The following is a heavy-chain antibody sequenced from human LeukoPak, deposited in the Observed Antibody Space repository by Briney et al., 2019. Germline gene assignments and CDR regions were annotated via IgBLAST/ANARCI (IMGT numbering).Heavy chain of an antibody. J-gene: IGHJ4*02. CDR2: ISVYNGNT. Sequence: GASVKVSCKASGYTFTSYDITWVRQAPGQGLEWMGWISVYNGNTKYAQKVEGRVTIATDTSTSTAYMELRSLRSDDTAVYYCARSEVGALVDYRGQGTLVTVSS. V-gene: IGHV1-18*01. CDR1: GYTFTSYD. D-gene: IGHD1-26*01. CDR3: ARSEVGALVDY.